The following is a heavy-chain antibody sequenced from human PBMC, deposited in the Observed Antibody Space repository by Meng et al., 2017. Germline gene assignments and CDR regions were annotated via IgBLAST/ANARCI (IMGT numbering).Heavy chain of an antibody. Sequence: QVQLVGSGGGVVQPGKSLRLSCAASGFTFSRNAMHWVRQAPGKGLEWVAVISYDGSNKYYADSVKGRFTISRDNSKNTLYLQMNSLRAEDTAVYYCARDRSMGGASDDYWGQGTLVTVSS. D-gene: IGHD3-16*01. J-gene: IGHJ4*02. CDR1: GFTFSRNA. V-gene: IGHV3-30*06. CDR3: ARDRSMGGASDDY. CDR2: ISYDGSNK.